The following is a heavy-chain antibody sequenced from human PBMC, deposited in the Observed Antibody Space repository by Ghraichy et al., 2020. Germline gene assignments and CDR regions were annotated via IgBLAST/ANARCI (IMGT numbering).Heavy chain of an antibody. V-gene: IGHV1-69*13. CDR3: ARASAYYDFWSGTMGNYYYGMDV. CDR2: IIPIFGTA. D-gene: IGHD3-3*01. Sequence: SVKVSCKAAGGTFSSHAISWVRQAPGQGLEWMGGIIPIFGTANYAQKFQGRVTITADESTSTAYMELSSLRSEDTAVYYCARASAYYDFWSGTMGNYYYGMDVWGQGTTVTVSS. CDR1: GGTFSSHA. J-gene: IGHJ6*02.